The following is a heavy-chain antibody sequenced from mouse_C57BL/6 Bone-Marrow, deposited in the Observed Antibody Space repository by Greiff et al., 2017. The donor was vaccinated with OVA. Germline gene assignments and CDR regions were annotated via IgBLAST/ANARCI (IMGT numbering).Heavy chain of an antibody. J-gene: IGHJ2*01. Sequence: QVQLKQPGAELVKPGASVKMSCKASGYTFTSYWITWVKQRPGQGLEWIGDIYPGSGSTNYNEKFKSKATLTVDTSSSTAYMQLSSLTSEDSAVYYCARGGITTVVADYWGQGTTLTVSS. CDR3: ARGGITTVVADY. V-gene: IGHV1-55*01. CDR2: IYPGSGST. CDR1: GYTFTSYW. D-gene: IGHD1-1*01.